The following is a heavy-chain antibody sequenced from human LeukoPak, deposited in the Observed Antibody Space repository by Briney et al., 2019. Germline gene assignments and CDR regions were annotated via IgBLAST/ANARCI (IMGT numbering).Heavy chain of an antibody. CDR2: IYHSGST. V-gene: IGHV4-38-2*01. CDR3: ARVVYYDSSGYVIYFDY. D-gene: IGHD3-22*01. J-gene: IGHJ4*02. Sequence: PSGTLSLTCAVSGYSISSGYYWGWIRQPPGKGLEWIGSIYHSGSTYYNPSLKSRVTISVDTSKNQFSLKLSSVTAADTAVYYCARVVYYDSSGYVIYFDYWGQGTLVTVSS. CDR1: GYSISSGYY.